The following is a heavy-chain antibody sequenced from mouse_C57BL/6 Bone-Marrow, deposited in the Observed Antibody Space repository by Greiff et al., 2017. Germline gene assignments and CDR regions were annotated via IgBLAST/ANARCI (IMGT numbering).Heavy chain of an antibody. J-gene: IGHJ4*01. Sequence: VQLQQSGPELVKPGASVKISCKASGYTFTDYYMNWVKQSHGKSLEWIGDINPNNGGTSYNQKFKGKATLTVDKSSSTAYMELRSLTSEDSAVYYCARGIYYGGDYWGQGTSVTVSS. D-gene: IGHD1-1*01. CDR2: INPNNGGT. CDR1: GYTFTDYY. V-gene: IGHV1-26*01. CDR3: ARGIYYGGDY.